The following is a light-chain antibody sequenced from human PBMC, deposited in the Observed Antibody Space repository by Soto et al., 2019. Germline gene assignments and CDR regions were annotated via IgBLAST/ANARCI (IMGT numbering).Light chain of an antibody. CDR2: ATS. Sequence: DIQMTQSPSSLSASVGDRVTITCWASQNIDNYLNWYQHKAGKAPKLLIYATSTLQSGVPSRFSGSGSGTDFTLTISNLQTEDFAIYFCQETYNVGAVSFGGGTKVEIK. CDR3: QETYNVGAVS. V-gene: IGKV1-39*01. CDR1: QNIDNY. J-gene: IGKJ4*01.